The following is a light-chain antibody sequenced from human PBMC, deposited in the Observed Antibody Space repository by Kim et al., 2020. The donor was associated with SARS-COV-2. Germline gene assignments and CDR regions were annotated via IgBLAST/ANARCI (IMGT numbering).Light chain of an antibody. CDR3: QTWGTGIRV. CDR2: LNSDGSH. CDR1: SGHSSYV. J-gene: IGLJ1*01. Sequence: QLVLTQSPSASASLGASVKLTCTLSSGHSSYVIAWHQQQPEKGPRYLMKLNSDGSHSKGDGIPDRFSGSSSGAERYLTISSLQSEDEADYYCQTWGTGIRVFGTGTKVTVL. V-gene: IGLV4-69*01.